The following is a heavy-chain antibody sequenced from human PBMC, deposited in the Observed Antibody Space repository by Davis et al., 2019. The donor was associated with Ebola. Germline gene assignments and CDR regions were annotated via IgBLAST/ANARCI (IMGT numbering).Heavy chain of an antibody. D-gene: IGHD3-22*01. J-gene: IGHJ5*02. CDR3: AGYYDSSGYYYVWWFDP. CDR2: INPSGGST. CDR1: GYTFTSYY. Sequence: ASVKVSCKASGYTFTSYYMHWVRQAPGQGLEWMGIINPSGGSTSYAQKFQGRVTMTRDTSTSTVYMELSSLRSEDTAVYYCAGYYDSSGYYYVWWFDPWGQGTLVTVSS. V-gene: IGHV1-46*01.